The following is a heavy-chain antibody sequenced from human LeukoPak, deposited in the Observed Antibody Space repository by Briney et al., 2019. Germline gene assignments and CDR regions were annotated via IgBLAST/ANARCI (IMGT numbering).Heavy chain of an antibody. CDR1: GFTFSDYY. J-gene: IGHJ6*02. CDR3: ARVGREDGDYYYGMDV. CDR2: TRNKANSYTT. Sequence: GGSLRLSCAASGFTFSDYYMSWIRQAPGKGLEWVGRTRNKANSYTTEYAASVKGRFTISRDDSKNSLYLQMNSLKTEDTAVYYCARVGREDGDYYYGMDVWGQGTTVTVSS. V-gene: IGHV3-72*01. D-gene: IGHD5-24*01.